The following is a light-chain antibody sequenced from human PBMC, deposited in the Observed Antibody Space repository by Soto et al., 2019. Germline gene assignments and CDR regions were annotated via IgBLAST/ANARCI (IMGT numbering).Light chain of an antibody. CDR2: KAS. Sequence: DIQMAQSPSTLSGSVGDRVTITCRASQTISSWLAWYQQKPGKAPKLLIYKASTLKSGVPSRFSGSGSGTEFTLTISSLQPDDFGTYHCQQYNSYVFGPGTKVDI. V-gene: IGKV1-5*03. CDR3: QQYNSYV. J-gene: IGKJ3*01. CDR1: QTISSW.